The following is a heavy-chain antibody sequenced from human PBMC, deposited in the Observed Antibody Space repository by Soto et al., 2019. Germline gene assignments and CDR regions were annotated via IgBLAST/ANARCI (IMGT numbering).Heavy chain of an antibody. J-gene: IGHJ4*02. D-gene: IGHD3-22*01. CDR2: IKSDGSGT. V-gene: IGHV3-74*01. CDR3: ARGDGDYNDGNGYLGRH. Sequence: EVQLVESGGGLVQLGGSLRLSCAASGFTFSSYWMHWVRQVPGKGLVWVSRIKSDGSGTYYADSVKGRFIISRDNAQNTLYLQMNSLRAEDTAVYYCARGDGDYNDGNGYLGRHWGQGTLVIVSS. CDR1: GFTFSSYW.